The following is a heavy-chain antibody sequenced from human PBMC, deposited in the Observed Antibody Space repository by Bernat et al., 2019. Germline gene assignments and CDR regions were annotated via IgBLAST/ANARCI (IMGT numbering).Heavy chain of an antibody. Sequence: QVQLVESGGGVVQPGRSLRLSCAASGFTFGSYAMHWVRQAPGKGLEWVAVISYDGSNKYYADSVKGRFTISRDNSKNTLYLQMNSLRAEDTAVYYCARDYGDYYFDYWGQGTLVTVSS. CDR2: ISYDGSNK. V-gene: IGHV3-30*01. CDR3: ARDYGDYYFDY. D-gene: IGHD4-17*01. J-gene: IGHJ4*02. CDR1: GFTFGSYA.